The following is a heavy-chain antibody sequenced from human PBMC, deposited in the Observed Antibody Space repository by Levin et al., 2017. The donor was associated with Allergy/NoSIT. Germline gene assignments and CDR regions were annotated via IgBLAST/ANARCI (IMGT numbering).Heavy chain of an antibody. CDR2: ISWNSGSI. Sequence: PGGSLRLSCAASGFTFDDYAMHWVRQAPGKGLEWVSGISWNSGSIGYADSVKGRFTISRDNAKNSLYLQMNSLRPEDTAFYYCAKIYGSGSPTGSYYGMDGWGQGTTVTVSS. D-gene: IGHD3-10*01. CDR3: AKIYGSGSPTGSYYGMDG. CDR1: GFTFDDYA. J-gene: IGHJ6*02. V-gene: IGHV3-9*01.